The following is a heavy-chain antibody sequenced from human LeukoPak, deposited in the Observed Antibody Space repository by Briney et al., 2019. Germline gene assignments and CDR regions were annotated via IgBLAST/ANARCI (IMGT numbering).Heavy chain of an antibody. CDR2: IYSGGST. V-gene: IGHV3-53*01. J-gene: IGHJ6*02. Sequence: GGFLRLSCAASGFTVSSNYMSWVRQAPGKGLEWVSVIYSGGSTYYADSVKGRFTISRDNSKNTLYLQMNSLRAEDTAVYYCARDRFVTGSSYPNDNYYYGMDVWGQGTTVTVSS. CDR3: ARDRFVTGSSYPNDNYYYGMDV. D-gene: IGHD6-13*01. CDR1: GFTVSSNY.